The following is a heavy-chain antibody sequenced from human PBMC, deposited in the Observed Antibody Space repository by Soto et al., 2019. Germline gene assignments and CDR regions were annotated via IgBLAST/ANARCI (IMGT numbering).Heavy chain of an antibody. V-gene: IGHV1-69*13. CDR3: ARFVTATGTYYYYGMDV. Sequence: SVKVSCKASGGTFSSYAISWVRQAPGQGLEWMGGIIPIFGTANYAQKFQGRVTITADESTSTAYMELSSLRSEDTAVYYCARFVTATGTYYYYGMDVWGQGTTVTVPS. CDR1: GGTFSSYA. J-gene: IGHJ6*02. CDR2: IIPIFGTA. D-gene: IGHD2-15*01.